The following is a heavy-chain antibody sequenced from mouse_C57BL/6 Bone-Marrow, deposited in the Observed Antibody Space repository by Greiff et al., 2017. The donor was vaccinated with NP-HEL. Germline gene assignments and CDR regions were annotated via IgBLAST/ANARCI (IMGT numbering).Heavy chain of an antibody. V-gene: IGHV1-47*01. CDR3: ERRGGYWYFDV. Sequence: QVQLQQSGAELVKPGASVKMSCKASGYTFTTYPIDWMKQSPGQGLEWIGDFYPYSDGTKYNEKFKGKATLTVDKSSSTVYLELSRLTSADSAVYYCERRGGYWYFDVWGTGTTVTVSS. CDR1: GYTFTTYP. J-gene: IGHJ1*03. CDR2: FYPYSDGT.